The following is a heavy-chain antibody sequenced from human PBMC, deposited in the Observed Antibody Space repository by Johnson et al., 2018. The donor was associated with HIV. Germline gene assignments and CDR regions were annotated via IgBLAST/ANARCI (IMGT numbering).Heavy chain of an antibody. J-gene: IGHJ3*02. CDR2: IGSAGDT. CDR1: GFTFSDYD. D-gene: IGHD3-16*01. CDR3: AKCVSLYLALWGAFDI. V-gene: IGHV3-13*01. Sequence: VQLVESGGGLVQPGGSLRLSCAASGFTFSDYDMHWVRQATGEGLEWVSAIGSAGDTYYPGSVKGRFTISRDNSKNTLYLQMNSLRAEDTAVYYCAKCVSLYLALWGAFDIWGQGTMVTVSS.